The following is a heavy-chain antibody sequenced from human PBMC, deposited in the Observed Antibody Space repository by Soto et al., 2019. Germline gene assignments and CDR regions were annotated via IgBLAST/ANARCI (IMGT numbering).Heavy chain of an antibody. CDR3: AKDFNCGSDCYSFYFDY. D-gene: IGHD2-21*02. CDR2: ISGSGGST. V-gene: IGHV3-23*01. J-gene: IGHJ4*02. CDR1: GLTFSSYA. Sequence: EVQLLESGGGLVQPGGSLRLSCAASGLTFSSYAMSWVRQAPGKGLEWVSAISGSGGSTYYADSVKGRFTISRDNSKNTLYLQMNSRRAEDTAVYYCAKDFNCGSDCYSFYFDYWGQGTLVTVSS.